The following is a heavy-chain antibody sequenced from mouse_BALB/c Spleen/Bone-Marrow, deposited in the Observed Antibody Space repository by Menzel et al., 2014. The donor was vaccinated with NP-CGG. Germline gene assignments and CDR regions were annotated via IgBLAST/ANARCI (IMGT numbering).Heavy chain of an antibody. CDR2: IRSGGTDT. CDR1: GFAFSSYD. V-gene: IGHV5-9*02. J-gene: IGHJ2*01. CDR3: ARRRGYDYAFDY. Sequence: EVKLVESGGGLVKPGGSLKLSCAASGFAFSSYDMPWVRQTPEKRLEWVATIRSGGTDTYYSDSVKGRITISRDDARNTLYLQMSSLRSEDTALYYCARRRGYDYAFDYWGQGTTLTVSS. D-gene: IGHD2-4*01.